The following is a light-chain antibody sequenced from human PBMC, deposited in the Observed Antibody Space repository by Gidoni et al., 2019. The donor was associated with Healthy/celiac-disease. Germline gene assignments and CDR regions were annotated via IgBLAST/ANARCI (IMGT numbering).Light chain of an antibody. CDR2: GVS. CDR3: QQYGSSRRT. V-gene: IGKV3-20*01. Sequence: EIVLTQSPGTLSLSPGERATRSCRASQSVSSSYLSWYQQKPGQAPRLLIYGVSSRATGIPDRFSGSGSGPDFTLPISRLEPEDFAVYYCQQYGSSRRTFGGGTKVEIK. CDR1: QSVSSSY. J-gene: IGKJ4*01.